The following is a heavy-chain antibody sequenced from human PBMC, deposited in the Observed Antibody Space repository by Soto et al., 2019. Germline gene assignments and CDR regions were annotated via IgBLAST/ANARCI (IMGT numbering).Heavy chain of an antibody. J-gene: IGHJ5*02. CDR2: INPNSGGT. CDR3: ARGKMMYSSGWFDP. Sequence: ASVKVSCKASGYTFTGYYMHWVRQAPGQGLEWMGWINPNSGGTNYAQKFQGWVTMTRDTSISTAYMELSRLRSDDTAVYFCARGKMMYSSGWFDPWGQGTLVTVSS. V-gene: IGHV1-2*04. D-gene: IGHD6-19*01. CDR1: GYTFTGYY.